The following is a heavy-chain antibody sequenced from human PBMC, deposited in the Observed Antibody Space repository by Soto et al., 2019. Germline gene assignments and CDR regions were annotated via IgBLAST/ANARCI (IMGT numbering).Heavy chain of an antibody. CDR2: IYPGDSDT. V-gene: IGHV5-51*01. J-gene: IGHJ6*02. CDR1: GDSFTSYW. CDR3: ARHDILTGYYSGYYYYGMDV. D-gene: IGHD3-9*01. Sequence: LGEPMKNCCKGSGDSFTSYWIGWVRQMPGKGLEWMGIIYPGDSDTRYSPSFQGQVTISADKSISTAYLQWSSLKASDTAMYYCARHDILTGYYSGYYYYGMDVWGQGTTVTVSS.